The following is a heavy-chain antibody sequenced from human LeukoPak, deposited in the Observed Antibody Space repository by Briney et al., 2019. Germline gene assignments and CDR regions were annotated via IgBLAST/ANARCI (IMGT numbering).Heavy chain of an antibody. D-gene: IGHD3-3*01. CDR2: MNPNSGNK. CDR1: GYTFTSYD. V-gene: IGHV1-8*01. Sequence: ASGKVSCTASGYTFTSYDINWVRQAPGQGLEGMGWMNPNSGNKGYAQKFQGRVTMTRNTSTSKAYMEMSSLSSADTAVYYCARVYYDFWSGYFFVDTSGQGTLVTVSS. J-gene: IGHJ5*02. CDR3: ARVYYDFWSGYFFVDT.